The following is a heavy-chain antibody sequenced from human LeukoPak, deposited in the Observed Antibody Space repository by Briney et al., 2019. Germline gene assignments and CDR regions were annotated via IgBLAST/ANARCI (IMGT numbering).Heavy chain of an antibody. Sequence: GGSLRLSCAASGFTFSGYGMHWVRQAPGKGLEWVAVISYDGSNKYYADSVKGRFTISRDNSKNTLYLQMNSLRAEDTAVYYCAKEGPRYCSGGSCYYLDYWGQGTLVTVSS. CDR1: GFTFSGYG. D-gene: IGHD2-15*01. CDR3: AKEGPRYCSGGSCYYLDY. V-gene: IGHV3-30*18. J-gene: IGHJ4*02. CDR2: ISYDGSNK.